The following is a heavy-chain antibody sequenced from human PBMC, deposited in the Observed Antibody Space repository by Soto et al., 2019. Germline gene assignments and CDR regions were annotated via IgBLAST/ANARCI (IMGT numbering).Heavy chain of an antibody. CDR2: IDTNGNT. J-gene: IGHJ6*02. CDR3: ARGVRDGYYGMDV. D-gene: IGHD3-16*02. V-gene: IGHV4-4*07. Sequence: WTWIRQPAGKGLEWIGRIDTNGNTNYSPSLKSRVTMSADTSKNQFSLRLRSVTAADTAVYYCARGVRDGYYGMDVWGPGATVTVSS.